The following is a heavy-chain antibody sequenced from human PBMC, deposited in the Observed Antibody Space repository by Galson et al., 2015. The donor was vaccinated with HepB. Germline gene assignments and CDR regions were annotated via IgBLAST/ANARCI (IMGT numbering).Heavy chain of an antibody. CDR3: AKDKEDVGAFDI. Sequence: SLRLSCAASGFTFSSYAMSWVRQAPGKGLEWVSAISGSGGSTYYADSVKGRFTISRDNSKNTLYLQMNSLRAEDTAVYYCAKDKEDVGAFDIWGQGTMVTVSS. CDR2: ISGSGGST. J-gene: IGHJ3*02. V-gene: IGHV3-23*01. CDR1: GFTFSSYA. D-gene: IGHD5-24*01.